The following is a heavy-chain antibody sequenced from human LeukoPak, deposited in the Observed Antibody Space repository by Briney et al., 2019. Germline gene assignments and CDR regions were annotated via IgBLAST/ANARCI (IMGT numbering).Heavy chain of an antibody. Sequence: PSETLSLTCAVYGGSFSGYYWSWIRQPPGKGLEWIGEINHSGSTNYNPSLRSRVTMSLDTSKNQFSLKLTSMTAADTAVYYCARDSGGGSGSYYRYFDYWGQGTLVTVSS. CDR3: ARDSGGGSGSYYRYFDY. CDR2: INHSGST. D-gene: IGHD3-10*01. CDR1: GGSFSGYY. V-gene: IGHV4-34*01. J-gene: IGHJ4*02.